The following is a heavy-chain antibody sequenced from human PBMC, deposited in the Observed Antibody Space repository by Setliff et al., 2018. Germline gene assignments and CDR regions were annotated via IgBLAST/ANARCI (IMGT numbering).Heavy chain of an antibody. J-gene: IGHJ4*02. CDR3: ARYITGTTPADY. D-gene: IGHD1-7*01. Sequence: ASVKVSCKASGYTFTTYDIIWVRQATGQGLEWMGWMNPNSDKTGYAQKLQGRVTMTTDTSTSTAYMELRSLRSDDTAVYYCARYITGTTPADYWGQGTLVTVSS. CDR2: MNPNSDKT. CDR1: GYTFTTYD. V-gene: IGHV1-8*02.